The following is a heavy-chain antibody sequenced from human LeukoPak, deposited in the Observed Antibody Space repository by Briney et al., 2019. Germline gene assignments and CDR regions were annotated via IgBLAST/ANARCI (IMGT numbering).Heavy chain of an antibody. CDR2: IYHSGST. V-gene: IGHV4-4*01. CDR1: GFTFSSYAM. Sequence: GSLRLSCAASGFTFSSYAMSWVRQAPGKGLEWIGEIYHSGSTNYSPSLKSRVTISPDTSKNQFSLKLTSVTAADTAVYFCTRGAMLRGIPHSPGEWGQGTLVTVSS. J-gene: IGHJ4*02. D-gene: IGHD3-10*01. CDR3: TRGAMLRGIPHSPGE.